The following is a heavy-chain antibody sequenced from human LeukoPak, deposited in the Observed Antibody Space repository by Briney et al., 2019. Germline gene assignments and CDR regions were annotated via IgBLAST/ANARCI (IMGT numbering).Heavy chain of an antibody. J-gene: IGHJ6*02. V-gene: IGHV3-21*01. Sequence: PGGSLRLSCAASGFTFSSYAMSWVRQAPGKGLEWVSSISSSSSYIYYADSVKGRFTISRDNAKNSLYLQMNSLRAEDTAVYYCARDSSSPVYTYGMDVWGQGTTVTVSS. CDR1: GFTFSSYA. D-gene: IGHD2-2*01. CDR2: ISSSSSYI. CDR3: ARDSSSPVYTYGMDV.